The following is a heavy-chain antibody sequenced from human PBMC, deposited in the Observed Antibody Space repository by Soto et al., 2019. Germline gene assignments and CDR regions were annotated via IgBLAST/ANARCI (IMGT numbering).Heavy chain of an antibody. CDR1: GYSCSSYR. D-gene: IGHD3-3*01. J-gene: IGHJ3*02. CDR3: ARHGDDAFDI. Sequence: GESLKISCKASGYSCSSYRIHWVRQMPGKGLEWMGRIDPSDSYTNYSPSFQGHVIISSDKSISTAYLQWSSLKASDTAMYYCARHGDDAFDIWGQGTMVTVSS. V-gene: IGHV5-10-1*01. CDR2: IDPSDSYT.